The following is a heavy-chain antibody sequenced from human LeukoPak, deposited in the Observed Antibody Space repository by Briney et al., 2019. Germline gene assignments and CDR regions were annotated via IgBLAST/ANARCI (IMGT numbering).Heavy chain of an antibody. Sequence: ASVKVSCKASGYTFTSYDINWVRQATGQGLEWMGWMNPNSGNTGYAQKFQGRVTMTRNTSISTAYMELSSLRSEDTAVYYCARGVSSHETYYYYYYMDVWGRGTTVNVSS. CDR2: MNPNSGNT. CDR3: ARGVSSHETYYYYYYMDV. D-gene: IGHD6-13*01. J-gene: IGHJ6*03. CDR1: GYTFTSYD. V-gene: IGHV1-8*01.